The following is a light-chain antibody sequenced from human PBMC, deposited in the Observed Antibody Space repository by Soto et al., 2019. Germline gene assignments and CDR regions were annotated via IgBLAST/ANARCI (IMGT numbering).Light chain of an antibody. Sequence: DIQLTQSPSFLSASVGDRVTITCRASQGLSSDLAWYQQKPGKAPKLLIYAASTLQSGVPSRFSGSGSGTEFTLTISSLQPEDCATYYRQQLNSYPITFGQGTRLEIK. CDR2: AAS. V-gene: IGKV1-9*01. J-gene: IGKJ5*01. CDR1: QGLSSD. CDR3: QQLNSYPIT.